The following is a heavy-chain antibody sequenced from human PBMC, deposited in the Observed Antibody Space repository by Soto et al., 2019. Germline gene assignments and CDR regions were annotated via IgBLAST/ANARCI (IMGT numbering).Heavy chain of an antibody. D-gene: IGHD2-21*02. CDR3: ATYGGDSGGFEYFKH. CDR1: GLTFSNYG. Sequence: EVQLLESGGGLVQPGGSLRISCAASGLTFSNYGMTWVRQAPGKGLEWVSAISGSGDTYNVDSLKGRFSISRDNSKSTLFLQMNSLRAEDTAVYYCATYGGDSGGFEYFKHWGQGTLVTVSS. V-gene: IGHV3-23*01. CDR2: ISGSGDT. J-gene: IGHJ1*01.